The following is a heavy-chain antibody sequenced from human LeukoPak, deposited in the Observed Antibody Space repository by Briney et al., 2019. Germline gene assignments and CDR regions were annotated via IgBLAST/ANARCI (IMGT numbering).Heavy chain of an antibody. CDR3: ATGLSSGWFIDY. CDR1: GYTLTELS. J-gene: IGHJ4*02. CDR2: FDPEDGET. Sequence: GASVKVSCKVSGYTLTELSMHWVRQAPGKGLEWMGGFDPEDGETIYAQKFQGRVTMTEDTSTDTAYMELSSPKSEDTAVYHCATGLSSGWFIDYWGQGTLVTVSA. D-gene: IGHD6-19*01. V-gene: IGHV1-24*01.